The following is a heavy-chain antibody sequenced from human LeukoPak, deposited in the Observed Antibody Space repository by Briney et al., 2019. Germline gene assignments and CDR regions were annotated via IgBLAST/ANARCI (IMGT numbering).Heavy chain of an antibody. CDR3: AREGIAVAGIFDY. Sequence: GGSLRLSCAASGFTFSNYAMSWVRQAPGKGLEWVSTISGSGGSTYYADSVKGRFTISRENSKNTLYLQMNSLRAEDTAVYYCAREGIAVAGIFDYWGQGTLVTVSS. J-gene: IGHJ4*02. CDR1: GFTFSNYA. V-gene: IGHV3-23*01. D-gene: IGHD6-19*01. CDR2: ISGSGGST.